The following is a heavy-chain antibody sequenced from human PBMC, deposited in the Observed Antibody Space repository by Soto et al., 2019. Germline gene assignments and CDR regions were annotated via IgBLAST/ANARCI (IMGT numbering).Heavy chain of an antibody. V-gene: IGHV1-46*01. D-gene: IGHD3-3*01. J-gene: IGHJ5*02. CDR1: GDTFTSYY. Sequence: ASVKVSCKAPGDTFTSYYLNWVRQAPGQGLEWMGVINPHGGSTKYAQKFQGRITMTRDTSRSTVYMELSSLRSDDTAIYYCARSSGGNFGIILEGSNWFDPWGQGTLVTVSS. CDR3: ARSSGGNFGIILEGSNWFDP. CDR2: INPHGGST.